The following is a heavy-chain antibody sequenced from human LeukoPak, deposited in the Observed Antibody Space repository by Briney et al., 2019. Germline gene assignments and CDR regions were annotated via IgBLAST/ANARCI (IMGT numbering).Heavy chain of an antibody. D-gene: IGHD3-22*01. J-gene: IGHJ4*02. CDR3: AKQVAPYYYESSGYYYAY. Sequence: PGGSLRLSCAASGFTFSSYAMSWVRQAPGKGLEWVSAISGSGGSTYYADSVKGRFTISRDNSKNTLYLQMNSLRAEDTAVYYCAKQVAPYYYESSGYYYAYWGQGTLVTVSS. CDR2: ISGSGGST. CDR1: GFTFSSYA. V-gene: IGHV3-23*01.